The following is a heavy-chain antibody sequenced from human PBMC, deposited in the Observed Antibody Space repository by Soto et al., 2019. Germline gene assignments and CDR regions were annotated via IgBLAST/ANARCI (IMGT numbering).Heavy chain of an antibody. J-gene: IGHJ4*02. Sequence: SVPGAVSGGTFSGCAWTRIRQPPGKGLEWIGYIYYSGSTNYNPSLKSRVTISVDTSKNQFSLKLSSVSAADTAVYYCARSYDSITFDYWGQGTLVTVS. V-gene: IGHV4-59*01. CDR1: GGTFSGCA. CDR2: IYYSGST. CDR3: ARSYDSITFDY. D-gene: IGHD3-22*01.